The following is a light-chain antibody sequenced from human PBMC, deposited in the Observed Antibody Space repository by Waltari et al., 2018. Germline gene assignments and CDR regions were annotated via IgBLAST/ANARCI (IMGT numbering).Light chain of an antibody. CDR2: DAS. Sequence: EIVLTQSPATLSLSPGDRATLSCRASQSVSKFVDWYQQTPGQAPRLLIYDASIRATGIPARFSGSGSGTDFTLTISSLEPEDFAVYDCQQRTAFGQGTKLEIK. CDR3: QQRTA. V-gene: IGKV3-11*01. CDR1: QSVSKF. J-gene: IGKJ2*01.